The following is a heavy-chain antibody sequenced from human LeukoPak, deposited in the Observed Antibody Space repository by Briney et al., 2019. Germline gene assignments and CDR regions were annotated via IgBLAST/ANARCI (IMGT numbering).Heavy chain of an antibody. J-gene: IGHJ4*02. V-gene: IGHV1-69*06. CDR2: IIPIFGKA. D-gene: IGHD5-24*01. Sequence: GASVKVSCQSSGYTFTNYGISWVRQAAGHGLEWMGGIIPIFGKANYVQKFQGRVTSTADKSTSTACMELSSVRSEDTAVDYCARGGPSRRDGYNADYWGQGTLVTVSS. CDR3: ARGGPSRRDGYNADY. CDR1: GYTFTNYG.